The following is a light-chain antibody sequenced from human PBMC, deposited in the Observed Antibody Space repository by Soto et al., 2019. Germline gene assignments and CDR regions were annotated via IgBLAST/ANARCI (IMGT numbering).Light chain of an antibody. J-gene: IGKJ1*01. Sequence: DIVLTQSPLSLPVTPGEPASISCRSSRGLLNINGFTYLDWYLQKPGQSPQLLIYLAFNRASGVPDRFSGSGSGTDFTLNISRLEAEDVGVYYCMQGLQTAKTFGQGTKVEIK. CDR2: LAF. V-gene: IGKV2-28*01. CDR3: MQGLQTAKT. CDR1: RGLLNINGFTY.